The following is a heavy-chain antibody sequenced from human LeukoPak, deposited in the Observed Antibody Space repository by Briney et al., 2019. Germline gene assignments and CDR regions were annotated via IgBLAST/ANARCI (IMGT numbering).Heavy chain of an antibody. CDR1: GGSISSSSYY. CDR2: IYYSGST. CDR3: ARDSMSSQYYDFWSGYSRIDP. J-gene: IGHJ5*02. Sequence: SETLSLTCTVSGGSISSSSYYWGWIRQPPGKGLEWIGSIYYSGSTYYNPSLKSRVTISVDTSKNQFSLKLSSVTAADTAVYYCARDSMSSQYYDFWSGYSRIDPWGQGTLDTVSS. V-gene: IGHV4-39*07. D-gene: IGHD3-3*01.